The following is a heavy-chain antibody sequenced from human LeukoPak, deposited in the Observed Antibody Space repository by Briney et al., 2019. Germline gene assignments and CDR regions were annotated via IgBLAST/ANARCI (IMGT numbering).Heavy chain of an antibody. D-gene: IGHD4-17*01. CDR1: GFTFSNYG. J-gene: IGHJ4*02. V-gene: IGHV3-30*03. CDR3: TRSDDYGASGDY. Sequence: GGSLRLSCAASGFTFSNYGIHWVRQAPGKGLEWVAAISYDGNKYYADSVKGRFTISRDNSKNTLYLQMNSLRAEDTAVYYCTRSDDYGASGDYWGQGTLVTVSS. CDR2: ISYDGNK.